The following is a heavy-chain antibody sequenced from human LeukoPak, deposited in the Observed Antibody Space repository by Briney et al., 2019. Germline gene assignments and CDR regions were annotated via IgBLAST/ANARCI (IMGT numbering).Heavy chain of an antibody. J-gene: IGHJ2*01. Sequence: GSLRLSCAASGFTFSSYEMNWVRQAPGKGLEWVSVKGRFTISRDNAKNSLYLQMNSLRAEDTAVYYCAKDYYDSSGYYHAWYFDLWGRGTLVTVSS. CDR1: GFTFSSYE. CDR3: AKDYYDSSGYYHAWYFDL. V-gene: IGHV3-48*03. D-gene: IGHD3-22*01.